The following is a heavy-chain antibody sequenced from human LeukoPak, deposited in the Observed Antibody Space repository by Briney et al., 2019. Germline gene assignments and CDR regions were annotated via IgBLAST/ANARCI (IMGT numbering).Heavy chain of an antibody. D-gene: IGHD6-6*01. CDR1: GFTFDDYG. Sequence: PGGSLRLSCAASGFTFDDYGMSWVRQAPGKGLEWVSGINWNGGSTGYADSVKGRFTISRDNAKNSLYLQMNSLRAEDTALYYCATVYSSSSRYYYYYMDVSGKGTTVTVSS. V-gene: IGHV3-20*04. CDR2: INWNGGST. J-gene: IGHJ6*03. CDR3: ATVYSSSSRYYYYYMDV.